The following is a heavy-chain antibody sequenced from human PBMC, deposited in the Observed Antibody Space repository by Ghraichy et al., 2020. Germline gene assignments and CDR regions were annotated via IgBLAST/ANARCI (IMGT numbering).Heavy chain of an antibody. CDR1: GGSFSGYY. CDR3: ARGLRSSWRNGMDV. V-gene: IGHV4-34*01. D-gene: IGHD6-13*01. CDR2: INHSGST. Sequence: SETLSLTCAVYGGSFSGYYWSWIRQPPGKGLEWIGEINHSGSTNYNPSLKSRVTISVDTSKNQFSLKLSSVTAADTAVYYCARGLRSSWRNGMDVWGQGTTVTVSS. J-gene: IGHJ6*02.